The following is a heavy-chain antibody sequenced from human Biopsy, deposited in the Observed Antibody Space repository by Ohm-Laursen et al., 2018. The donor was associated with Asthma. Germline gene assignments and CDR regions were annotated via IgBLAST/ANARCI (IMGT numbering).Heavy chain of an antibody. V-gene: IGHV1-18*01. CDR3: ARAVDYSHYYGIDV. CDR1: GYTFSSAG. J-gene: IGHJ6*02. CDR2: ISVYNGNT. Sequence: ASVKASCKTSGYTFSSAGITCVRQAPGQGLEWMGWISVYNGNTKVAQKLQDRVTMITDTSTSTAYMELRSLRSDDTAVYFCARAVDYSHYYGIDVWGQGTTVTVS. D-gene: IGHD3-10*01.